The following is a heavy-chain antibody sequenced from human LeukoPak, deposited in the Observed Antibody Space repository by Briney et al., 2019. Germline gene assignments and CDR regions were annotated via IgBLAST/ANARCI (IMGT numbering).Heavy chain of an antibody. CDR3: ARDLDYGSGSYYDY. D-gene: IGHD3-10*01. CDR2: IYYSGST. J-gene: IGHJ4*02. V-gene: IGHV4-59*01. CDR1: GGSISSYY. Sequence: SETLSLTCTVSGGSISSYYWSWIRQPPGKGLEWIGYIYYSGSTNYNPSLKSRVTISVDTSKNQFSLKLSSVTAADTAVYYCARDLDYGSGSYYDYWGQGTLVTVSS.